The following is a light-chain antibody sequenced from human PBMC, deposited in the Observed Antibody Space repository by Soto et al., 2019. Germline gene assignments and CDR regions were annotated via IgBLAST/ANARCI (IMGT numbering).Light chain of an antibody. J-gene: IGLJ2*01. Sequence: QLVLTQPPSASASLGASVTLTCTLSSGYSNYKVDWYQQRPGKGPRFVMRVGTGGIVGSKGDGIPDRFSVLGSGLNRYLTTKNIQEEDESDYHCGADHGSGSNFVYLFGGGTKLTVL. CDR3: GADHGSGSNFVYL. CDR1: SGYSNYK. V-gene: IGLV9-49*01. CDR2: VGTGGIVG.